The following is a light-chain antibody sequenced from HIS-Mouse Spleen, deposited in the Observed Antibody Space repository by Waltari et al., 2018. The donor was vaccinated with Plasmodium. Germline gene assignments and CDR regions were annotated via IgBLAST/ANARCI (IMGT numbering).Light chain of an antibody. CDR1: SIDVGGYNY. V-gene: IGLV2-8*01. CDR2: EVS. CDR3: SSYAGSNNYV. Sequence: QSALPQPPPASGSPGQPFPIPCPGTSIDVGGYNYVSWYQQHPGKAPKLMIYEVSKRPSGVPDRFSGSKSGNTASLTVSGLQAEDEADYYCSSYAGSNNYVFGTGTKVTVL. J-gene: IGLJ1*01.